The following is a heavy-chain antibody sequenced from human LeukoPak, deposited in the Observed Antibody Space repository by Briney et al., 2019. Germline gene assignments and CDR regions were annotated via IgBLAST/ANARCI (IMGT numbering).Heavy chain of an antibody. CDR1: GFTFSSYW. Sequence: GGSLRLSCAASGFTFSSYWMHWVRQAPGKGLVWVSRINSDGSSTSYADSSKGRLTISRDNAKNTLYLQMTSLRAEDTAVYSCAREGPATFDPWGQGTLVTVSS. V-gene: IGHV3-74*01. D-gene: IGHD2-15*01. CDR2: INSDGSST. CDR3: AREGPATFDP. J-gene: IGHJ5*02.